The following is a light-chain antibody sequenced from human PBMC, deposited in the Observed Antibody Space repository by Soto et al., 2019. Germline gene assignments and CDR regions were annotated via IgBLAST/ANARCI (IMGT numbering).Light chain of an antibody. J-gene: IGLJ3*02. CDR2: VNSDGSH. CDR3: QTWVTGIRV. Sequence: QPVLTQSPSASASLGASVKLTCTLSSGHSSYAIAWHQQQAEKGPRYLMKVNSDGSHSKGDGIPDRFSGSSSGAERYLTISSLQSDGEADYYCQTWVTGIRVFGGGTQLTVL. CDR1: SGHSSYA. V-gene: IGLV4-69*01.